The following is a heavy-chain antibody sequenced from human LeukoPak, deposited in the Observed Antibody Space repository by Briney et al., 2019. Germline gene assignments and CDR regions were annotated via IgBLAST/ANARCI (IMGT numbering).Heavy chain of an antibody. J-gene: IGHJ4*02. V-gene: IGHV1-69*06. Sequence: GASVKVSCKASGGTFSSYAISWVRQAPGQGLEWMGGIIPIFGTANYAQKFQGRVTITADKSTSTAYMELSSLRSEDTAVYYCARASTHHLAYCGPFDYWGQGTLVTVSS. CDR1: GGTFSSYA. CDR2: IIPIFGTA. CDR3: ARASTHHLAYCGPFDY. D-gene: IGHD2-21*01.